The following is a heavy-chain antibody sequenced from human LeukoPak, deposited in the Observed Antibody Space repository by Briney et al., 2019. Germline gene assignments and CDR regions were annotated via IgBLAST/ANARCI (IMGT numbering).Heavy chain of an antibody. Sequence: GGSLRLSCAASGFTFSNSGMHWVRQAPSTGPEWVAFISHEGTEKYYADSVKGRFTISRDNSKNTLYLQMNNLRDDDTAVFYCATDRGWYFDYWGQGTLVTVSS. D-gene: IGHD6-19*01. CDR1: GFTFSNSG. J-gene: IGHJ4*02. CDR3: ATDRGWYFDY. V-gene: IGHV3-30*03. CDR2: ISHEGTEK.